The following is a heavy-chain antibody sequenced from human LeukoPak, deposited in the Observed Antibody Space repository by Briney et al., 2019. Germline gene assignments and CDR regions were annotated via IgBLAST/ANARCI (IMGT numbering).Heavy chain of an antibody. CDR1: GYTFTSYG. V-gene: IGHV1-18*01. CDR3: ARDWAGGVSRY. J-gene: IGHJ4*02. CDR2: ISAYNGNT. D-gene: IGHD3-16*01. Sequence: ASVKVSCKASGYTFTSYGIIWVRQAPGQGLQWMGWISAYNGNTNYAQKLQGRVTMTTDTSTSTAYMELRSLRSDDTAVYYCARDWAGGVSRYWGQGTLVTVSS.